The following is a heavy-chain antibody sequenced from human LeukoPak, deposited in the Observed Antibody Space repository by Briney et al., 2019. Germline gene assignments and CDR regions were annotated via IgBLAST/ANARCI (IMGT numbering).Heavy chain of an antibody. D-gene: IGHD5-18*01. CDR1: GFIFSSYW. CDR3: ARMGLWLPYYFDY. CDR2: INSDGSTT. Sequence: QSGGSLRLSCAASGFIFSSYWIHWVRQAPGKGLVWVSRINSDGSTTNYADSVKGRFTISRDNAKNTLYLQMNSLRAEDTAVYYCARMGLWLPYYFDYWGQGTLVTVSS. V-gene: IGHV3-74*01. J-gene: IGHJ4*02.